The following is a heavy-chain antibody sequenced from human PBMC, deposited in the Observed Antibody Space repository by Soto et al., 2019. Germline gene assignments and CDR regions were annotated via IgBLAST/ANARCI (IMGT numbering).Heavy chain of an antibody. CDR2: IDPRDSQT. J-gene: IGHJ6*02. V-gene: IGHV5-10-1*01. Sequence: GESLKIACKGSGYSFAGYWITWVRQMSGKGLEWMVRIDPRDSQTYYSPPFRGHVTISATKSITTVFLQWSRQRDSDSAMYSCARYRPRGWYPPYGIDVWGQGTTVTVSS. CDR1: GYSFAGYW. D-gene: IGHD6-19*01. CDR3: ARYRPRGWYPPYGIDV.